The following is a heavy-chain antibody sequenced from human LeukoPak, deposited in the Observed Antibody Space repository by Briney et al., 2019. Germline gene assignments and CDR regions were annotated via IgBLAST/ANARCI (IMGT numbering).Heavy chain of an antibody. V-gene: IGHV1-69*13. D-gene: IGHD2-2*01. CDR2: IIPIFGTA. CDR3: ATPGEYQLLREERHHAFDI. J-gene: IGHJ3*02. Sequence: VASVTVSCKASGGTFSSYAISWVRQAPGQGLEWMGGIIPIFGTANYAQKFQGRVTITADESTSTAYMELSSLRSEDTAVYYCATPGEYQLLREERHHAFDIWGQGTMVTVSS. CDR1: GGTFSSYA.